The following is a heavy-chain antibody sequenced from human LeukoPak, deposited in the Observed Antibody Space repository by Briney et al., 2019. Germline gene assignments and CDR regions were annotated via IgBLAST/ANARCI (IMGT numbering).Heavy chain of an antibody. CDR2: ISSSSSYI. J-gene: IGHJ4*02. CDR1: GFTFRSYS. Sequence: GGSLRLSXAASGFTFRSYSMNWVRQAPGKGLEWVLSISSSSSYIYYADSVKGRFTISRDNAKNSLYLQMNSLRAEDTAVYYCARGKGYGPGICFDYWGQGTLVTVSS. D-gene: IGHD5-18*01. V-gene: IGHV3-21*01. CDR3: ARGKGYGPGICFDY.